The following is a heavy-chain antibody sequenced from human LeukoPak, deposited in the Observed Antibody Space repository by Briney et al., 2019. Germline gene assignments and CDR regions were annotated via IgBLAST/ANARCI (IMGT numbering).Heavy chain of an antibody. CDR1: GYTFTSYY. CDR2: INPSGGST. CDR3: ARVRLYYGSGSYFDY. D-gene: IGHD3-10*01. J-gene: IGHJ4*02. Sequence: GASVKVSCKASGYTFTSYYMHWVRQAPGQGLEWMGIINPSGGSTSYAQKFQGRVTMTRDTSTSTVCMELSSLRSEDTAVYYCARVRLYYGSGSYFDYWGQGTLVTVSS. V-gene: IGHV1-46*03.